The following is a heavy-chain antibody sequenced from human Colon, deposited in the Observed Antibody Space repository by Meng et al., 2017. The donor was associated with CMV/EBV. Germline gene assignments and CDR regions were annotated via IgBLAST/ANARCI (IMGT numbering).Heavy chain of an antibody. V-gene: IGHV3-23*01. D-gene: IGHD3-3*01. CDR1: GFTLKTYM. Sequence: GESLKISCVASGFTLKTYMMTWVRQAPGKGLEWVAGLGGSGGITLYADSVKGRFTISRDNSRNTLHLQINSLRADDTAVYYCAKGADFHDFWSGFAYWGQGAVVTVSS. CDR2: LGGSGGIT. J-gene: IGHJ4*02. CDR3: AKGADFHDFWSGFAY.